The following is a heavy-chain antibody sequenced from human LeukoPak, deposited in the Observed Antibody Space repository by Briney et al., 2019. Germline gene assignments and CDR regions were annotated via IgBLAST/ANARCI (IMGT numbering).Heavy chain of an antibody. CDR3: VRDRAVAGTEDFYFDF. Sequence: GGSLRLSCAASGFTFSRYWMHWVRQAPGKGLVWVSRISGDARTTTYADSVKGRFTIFRGNAKNTLYLQMNSLRAEETALYYCVRDRAVAGTEDFYFDFWGQGTLVTVSS. CDR2: ISGDARTT. D-gene: IGHD6-19*01. J-gene: IGHJ4*02. CDR1: GFTFSRYW. V-gene: IGHV3-74*01.